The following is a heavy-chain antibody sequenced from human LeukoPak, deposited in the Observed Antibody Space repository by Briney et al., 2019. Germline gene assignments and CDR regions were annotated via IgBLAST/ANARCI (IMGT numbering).Heavy chain of an antibody. D-gene: IGHD3-22*01. CDR3: ARPYYYDSSGPFYAFDI. J-gene: IGHJ3*02. CDR2: IYYSGST. V-gene: IGHV4-39*01. Sequence: PSETLSLTCIVSGGSISSSSYYWGWIRQPPGKGLEWIGSIYYSGSTYYNPSLKSRVTISVDTSKNQFSLKLSSVTAADTAVYYCARPYYYDSSGPFYAFDIWGQGTMVTVSS. CDR1: GGSISSSSYY.